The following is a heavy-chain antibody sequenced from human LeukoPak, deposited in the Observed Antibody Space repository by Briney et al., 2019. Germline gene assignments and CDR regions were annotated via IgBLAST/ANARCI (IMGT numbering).Heavy chain of an antibody. J-gene: IGHJ3*02. CDR3: ARVTSSEGFWSGYYAFDI. Sequence: PGGSLRLSCAASGFTFSSYWMHWVRQAPGKGLVWVSRINSDGSSTSYADSVKGRFTISRDNAKNTLYPQMNSLRAEDTAVYYCARVTSSEGFWSGYYAFDIWGQGTMVTVSS. V-gene: IGHV3-74*01. D-gene: IGHD3-3*01. CDR2: INSDGSST. CDR1: GFTFSSYW.